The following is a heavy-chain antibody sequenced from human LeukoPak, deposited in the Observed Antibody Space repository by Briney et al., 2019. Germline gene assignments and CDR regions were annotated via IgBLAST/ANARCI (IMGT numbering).Heavy chain of an antibody. V-gene: IGHV3-48*01. CDR1: GLTFSSYG. CDR2: ISSSSSTI. J-gene: IGHJ6*03. Sequence: GGSLRLSCAASGLTFSSYGMNWVRQAPGKGLEWVSYISSSSSTIYYADSVKGRFTISRDNAKNSLYLQMNSLRAEDTAVYYCARDQAFTPNYYYYYMDVWGKGTTVTVSS. CDR3: ARDQAFTPNYYYYYMDV.